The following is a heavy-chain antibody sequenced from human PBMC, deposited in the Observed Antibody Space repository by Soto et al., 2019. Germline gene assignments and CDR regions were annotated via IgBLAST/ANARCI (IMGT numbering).Heavy chain of an antibody. CDR1: GYTFTSYY. CDR3: AREPTGIVGASYFDY. D-gene: IGHD1-26*01. CDR2: INPSGGST. V-gene: IGHV1-46*01. J-gene: IGHJ4*02. Sequence: ASVKVSCKASGYTFTSYYMHWARQAPGQGLEWMGIINPSGGSTSYAQKFQGRVTMTRDTSTSTVYMELSSLRSEDTAVYYCAREPTGIVGASYFDYWGQGTLVTVSS.